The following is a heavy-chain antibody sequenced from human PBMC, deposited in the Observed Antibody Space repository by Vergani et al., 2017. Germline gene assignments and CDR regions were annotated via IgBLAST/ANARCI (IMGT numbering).Heavy chain of an antibody. D-gene: IGHD3-22*01. CDR1: GFTFSSYS. V-gene: IGHV3-48*01. J-gene: IGHJ4*02. CDR3: ARVGLVISFVY. CDR2: ISSSSSTI. Sequence: EVQLVESGGGLVQPGGSLRLSCAASGFTFSSYSMNWVRQAPGKGLEWVSYISSSSSTIYYADSVKGRFTISRDNAKNSLYLQMNSLRAEDTAVYYCARVGLVISFVYWGQGTLVTVSS.